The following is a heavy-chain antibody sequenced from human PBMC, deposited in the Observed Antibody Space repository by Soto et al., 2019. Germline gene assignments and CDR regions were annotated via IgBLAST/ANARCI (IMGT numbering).Heavy chain of an antibody. D-gene: IGHD3-3*02. Sequence: PGGSLRLSCAASGFTFSDYYMSWIRQAPGKGLEWVSYISTSGTTIYYADSVKGRFTISRDNTKSSLYLQMNSLRADDTAVYYCARVPTFKEWLLPSGYFDYWGQGTLVTVSS. J-gene: IGHJ4*02. V-gene: IGHV3-11*01. CDR3: ARVPTFKEWLLPSGYFDY. CDR2: ISTSGTTI. CDR1: GFTFSDYY.